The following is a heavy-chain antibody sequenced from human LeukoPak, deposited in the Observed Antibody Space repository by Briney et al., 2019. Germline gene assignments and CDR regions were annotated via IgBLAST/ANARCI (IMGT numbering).Heavy chain of an antibody. CDR2: IGSSDSTT. V-gene: IGHV3-48*03. CDR3: AREGAYGDRNAFDI. D-gene: IGHD4-17*01. CDR1: GFTFSSYE. J-gene: IGHJ3*02. Sequence: PGGSLRLSCVASGFTFSSYEMNWVRQAPGKGLEWLSYIGSSDSTTHYADSVKGRFTISRDNAKNSLYLQMNSLRAEDTAVYYCAREGAYGDRNAFDIWGQGTMVTVSS.